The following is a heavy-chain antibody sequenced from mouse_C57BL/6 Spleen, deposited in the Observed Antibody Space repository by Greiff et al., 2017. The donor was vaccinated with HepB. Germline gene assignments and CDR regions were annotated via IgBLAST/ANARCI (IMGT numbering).Heavy chain of an antibody. V-gene: IGHV3-6*01. J-gene: IGHJ2*01. CDR3: AREGAQAKNY. CDR2: ISYDGSN. Sequence: EVKLLESGPGLVKPSQSLSLTCSVTGYSITSGYYWNWIRQFPGNKLEWMGYISYDGSNNYNPSLKNRISITRDTSKNQFFLKLNSVTTEDTATYYCAREGAQAKNYWGQGTTLTVSS. D-gene: IGHD3-2*02. CDR1: GYSITSGYY.